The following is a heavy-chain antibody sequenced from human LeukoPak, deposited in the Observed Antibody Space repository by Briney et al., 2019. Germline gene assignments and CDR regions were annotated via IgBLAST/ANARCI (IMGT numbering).Heavy chain of an antibody. D-gene: IGHD5-12*01. V-gene: IGHV3-7*01. CDR1: GFTFHNYW. CDR2: IKHDASEK. J-gene: IGHJ4*02. CDR3: ARDRGSTGYASYDY. Sequence: PGGSLRLSCAASGFTFHNYWMAWVRQTPGKGLEWVANIKHDASEKYYVDSVKGRFTISRDNAQNSFFLQMNSLRAEDTAVYFCARDRGSTGYASYDYWGQGTLVTVSS.